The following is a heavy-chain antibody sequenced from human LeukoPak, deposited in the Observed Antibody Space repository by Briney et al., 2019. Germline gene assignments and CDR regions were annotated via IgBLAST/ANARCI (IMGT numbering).Heavy chain of an antibody. CDR2: IYYSGST. J-gene: IGHJ3*01. V-gene: IGHV4-39*02. D-gene: IGHD3-22*01. CDR1: GGSISSSGYY. CDR3: AREDDTSGCDAFDV. Sequence: SETLSLTCIVSGGSISSSGYYWGWIRQPPGKGLEWIGSIYYSGSTYYNPSLKSRLTISVDTSKNQFSLKLSSVTAADTSVYYCAREDDTSGCDAFDVWGQGTMVTVSS.